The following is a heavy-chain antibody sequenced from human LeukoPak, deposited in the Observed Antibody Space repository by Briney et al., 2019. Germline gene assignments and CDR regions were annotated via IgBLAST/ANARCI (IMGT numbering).Heavy chain of an antibody. D-gene: IGHD3-3*01. CDR2: IIPIFGTA. Sequence: ASVKVSCKASGGTFSSYAISWVRLAPGQGHEWMGGIIPIFGTANYAQKFQGRVTITTDESTSTAYMELSSLRSEDTAVYYCAGRLRDGIFGVVTKFDPWGQGTLVTVSS. V-gene: IGHV1-69*05. CDR1: GGTFSSYA. CDR3: AGRLRDGIFGVVTKFDP. J-gene: IGHJ5*02.